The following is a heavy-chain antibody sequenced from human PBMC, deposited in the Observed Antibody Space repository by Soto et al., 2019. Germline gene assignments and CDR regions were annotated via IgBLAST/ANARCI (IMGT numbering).Heavy chain of an antibody. J-gene: IGHJ5*02. CDR1: GGSISGYY. Sequence: SETLSLTSTVSGGSISGYYWSWLRQPPGKGLEWIGYTYYSGSTNYNPSLKSRVTISVHTSKNQFSLKLSSVTAAATAVYYCARTTNYYDSTRVALIDHWGQGTLVTV. D-gene: IGHD3-22*01. V-gene: IGHV4-59*08. CDR3: ARTTNYYDSTRVALIDH. CDR2: TYYSGST.